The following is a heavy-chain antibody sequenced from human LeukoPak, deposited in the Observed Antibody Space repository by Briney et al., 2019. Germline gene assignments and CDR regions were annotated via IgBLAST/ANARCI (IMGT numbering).Heavy chain of an antibody. CDR2: IIPIFGTA. D-gene: IGHD1-26*01. CDR1: GGTFSSYA. J-gene: IGHJ4*02. Sequence: GASVKVSCKASGGTFSSYAISWVRQAPGPGLEWMGRIIPIFGTANYAQKFQGRVTITTDESTSTAYMELSSLRSEDTAVYYCASDIGGTTPLFDYWGQGTLVTVSS. V-gene: IGHV1-69*05. CDR3: ASDIGGTTPLFDY.